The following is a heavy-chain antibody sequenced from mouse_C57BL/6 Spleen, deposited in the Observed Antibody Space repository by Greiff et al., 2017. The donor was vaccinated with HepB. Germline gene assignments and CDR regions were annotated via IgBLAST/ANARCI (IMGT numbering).Heavy chain of an antibody. Sequence: QVQLKQPGAELVMPGASVKLSCKASGYTFTSYWMHWVKQRPGQGLEWIGEIDPSDSYTNYNQKFKGKSTLTVDKSSSTAYMQLSSLTSEDSAVYYCARGIDGYYFAYWGQGTLVTVSA. D-gene: IGHD2-3*01. CDR3: ARGIDGYYFAY. J-gene: IGHJ3*01. CDR2: IDPSDSYT. V-gene: IGHV1-69*01. CDR1: GYTFTSYW.